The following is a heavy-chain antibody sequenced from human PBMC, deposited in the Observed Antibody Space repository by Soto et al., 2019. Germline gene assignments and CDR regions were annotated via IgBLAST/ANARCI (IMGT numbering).Heavy chain of an antibody. CDR1: GFTFSSYA. Sequence: QVQLVESGGGVVQAGRSLRLSCAASGFTFSSYAMHWVRQAPGKGLEWVAVISYDGSNKYYADSVKGRFTISRDNSKNTLYLQMNSLRAEDTAVYYCARGRHYYGSGSAYYYYYGMDVWGQGTTVTVSS. CDR2: ISYDGSNK. CDR3: ARGRHYYGSGSAYYYYYGMDV. V-gene: IGHV3-30-3*01. J-gene: IGHJ6*02. D-gene: IGHD3-10*01.